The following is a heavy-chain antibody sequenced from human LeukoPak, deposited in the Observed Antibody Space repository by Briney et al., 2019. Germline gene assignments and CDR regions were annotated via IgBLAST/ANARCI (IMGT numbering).Heavy chain of an antibody. J-gene: IGHJ4*02. D-gene: IGHD2-2*01. CDR3: ASSVPARYHRDLSFDY. Sequence: ASVKVSCKASGYTFTSYAMNWVRQAPGQGLEWMGWINTNTGNPTYAQGFTGRFVFSLDTSVSTAYLQISSLKAEDTAVYYCASSVPARYHRDLSFDYWGQGTLVTVSS. CDR1: GYTFTSYA. V-gene: IGHV7-4-1*02. CDR2: INTNTGNP.